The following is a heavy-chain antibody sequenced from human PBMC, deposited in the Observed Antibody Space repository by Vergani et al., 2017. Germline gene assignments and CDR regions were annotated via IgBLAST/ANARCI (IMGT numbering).Heavy chain of an antibody. Sequence: QVQLQESGPGLVKPSGTLSLTCAVSGGSISSSNWWSWVRQPPGKGLEWIGEIYQSGSTNYNPSLKSRVTISVDKSKNQFSLKLSSVTAADTAVYYCARGGITIFGVVGNWFDPWGQGTLVTVSS. CDR3: ARGGITIFGVVGNWFDP. CDR1: GGSISSSNW. D-gene: IGHD3-3*01. CDR2: IYQSGST. J-gene: IGHJ5*02. V-gene: IGHV4-4*02.